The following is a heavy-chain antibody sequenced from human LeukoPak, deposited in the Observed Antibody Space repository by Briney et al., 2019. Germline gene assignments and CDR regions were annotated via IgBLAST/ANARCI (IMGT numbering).Heavy chain of an antibody. Sequence: PGGSLRLSCAASGFTFSSSWMHWVRQAPGKGLVWVSRMNSDGSNTNYADSVKGRFSISRDNAKNTLYLQMNSLRAEDTAVYYCARAGYYRFDYWGQGTLVTVSS. CDR1: GFTFSSSW. CDR2: MNSDGSNT. V-gene: IGHV3-74*01. D-gene: IGHD2/OR15-2a*01. CDR3: ARAGYYRFDY. J-gene: IGHJ4*02.